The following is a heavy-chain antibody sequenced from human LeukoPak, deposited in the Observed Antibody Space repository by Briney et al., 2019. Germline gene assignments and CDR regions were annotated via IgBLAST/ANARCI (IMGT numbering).Heavy chain of an antibody. D-gene: IGHD5-12*01. Sequence: SETLSLTCTVSGGSFSSGDHYWSWVRQSPGMGLEWIGYIYWSGSTYYNPSLKSRVTISQDASKRQVSLKVRSVTAADTAVYFCARVTGGYPGYFDYWGQGTLVTVSS. CDR2: IYWSGST. V-gene: IGHV4-30-4*01. CDR1: GGSFSSGDHY. J-gene: IGHJ4*02. CDR3: ARVTGGYPGYFDY.